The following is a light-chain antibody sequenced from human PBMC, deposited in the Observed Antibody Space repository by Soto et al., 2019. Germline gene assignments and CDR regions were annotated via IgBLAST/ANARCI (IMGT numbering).Light chain of an antibody. V-gene: IGLV2-23*02. CDR3: CSYAGSSTQSYV. Sequence: QSALTQPASVSGSPGQSITISCTGTNSDAGSYNLVSWYQQHPGKAPKVIIYEVSERPSGVSDRFSGSKSGNTASLMISGLQAEDEADYYCCSYAGSSTQSYVFGSGTKVTVL. CDR2: EVS. CDR1: NSDAGSYNL. J-gene: IGLJ1*01.